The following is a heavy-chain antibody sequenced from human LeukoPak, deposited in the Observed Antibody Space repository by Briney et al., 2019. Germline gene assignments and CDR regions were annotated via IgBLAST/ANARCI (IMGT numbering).Heavy chain of an antibody. CDR2: IYSGGYT. D-gene: IGHD3-10*01. J-gene: IGHJ4*02. CDR1: GFSVSSNY. Sequence: GGSRRLSCAASGFSVSSNYMNWVRQAPGKGLEWIAVIYSGGYTYYADSVKARFTISRDTSKNMVYLQMDSLGAEDTAVYYCARSIGPLDYWGQGTLVTVSS. V-gene: IGHV3-66*01. CDR3: ARSIGPLDY.